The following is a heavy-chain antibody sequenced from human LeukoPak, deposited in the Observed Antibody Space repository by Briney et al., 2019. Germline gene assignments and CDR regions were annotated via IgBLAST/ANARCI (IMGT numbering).Heavy chain of an antibody. CDR2: ISGSGGST. CDR1: GFTFSSYG. J-gene: IGHJ3*02. CDR3: AKLQQALFIVAKAFDI. V-gene: IGHV3-23*01. D-gene: IGHD3-16*02. Sequence: GGSLSLSCAASGFTFSSYGMSWVRQAPGKGLEWVSAISGSGGSTYYADSVKGRFTISRDNSKNTLYLQMNSLRAEDTAVYYCAKLQQALFIVAKAFDIWGQGTMVTVSS.